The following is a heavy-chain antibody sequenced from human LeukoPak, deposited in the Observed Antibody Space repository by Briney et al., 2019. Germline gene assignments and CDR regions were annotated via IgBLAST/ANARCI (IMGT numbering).Heavy chain of an antibody. J-gene: IGHJ5*02. V-gene: IGHV1-46*01. CDR3: ARDRGNSTGRFDP. D-gene: IGHD1-7*01. Sequence: ASVKVSCEASGYTFTSYYMHWVRQAPGQGLEWMGIINPSGGSTSYAQKFQGRVTMTTDTSTSTAYMELRSLRSDDTAVYYCARDRGNSTGRFDPWGQGTLVTVSS. CDR2: INPSGGST. CDR1: GYTFTSYY.